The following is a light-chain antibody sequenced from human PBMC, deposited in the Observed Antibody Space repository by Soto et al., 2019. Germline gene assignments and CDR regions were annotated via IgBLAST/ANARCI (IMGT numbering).Light chain of an antibody. CDR1: QSVTGTY. CDR2: GES. Sequence: EIVLTQSPGTLSLSPGDRATLSCRASQSVTGTYLAWYQHKPGQAPRLLIYGESIRATGIPDRFSGSGSGTDFTLTISRLETEDFAVYYCQQYGNPRWTFGQGTKVEI. J-gene: IGKJ1*01. V-gene: IGKV3-20*01. CDR3: QQYGNPRWT.